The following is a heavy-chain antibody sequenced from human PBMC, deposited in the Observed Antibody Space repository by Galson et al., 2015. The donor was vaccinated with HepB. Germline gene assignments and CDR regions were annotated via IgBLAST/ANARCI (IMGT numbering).Heavy chain of an antibody. Sequence: SLRLSCAASGFTFSSYSMNWVRQAPGKGLEWVSYISSSSSTIYYADSVKGRFTISRDNAKNSLYLQMNSLRDEDTAVYYCARERASYSSSWFDFDYWGQGTLVTVSS. CDR1: GFTFSSYS. CDR2: ISSSSSTI. J-gene: IGHJ4*02. D-gene: IGHD6-13*01. CDR3: ARERASYSSSWFDFDY. V-gene: IGHV3-48*02.